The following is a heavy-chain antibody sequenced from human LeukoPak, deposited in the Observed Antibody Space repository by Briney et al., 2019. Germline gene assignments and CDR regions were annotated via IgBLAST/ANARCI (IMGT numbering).Heavy chain of an antibody. CDR1: GFTFSSYG. CDR2: ISYDGSNK. V-gene: IGHV3-30*18. CDR3: AKDMGSSQTFDY. Sequence: PGGSLRLSCAASGFTFSSYGMHWVRQAPGKGLEWVAVISYDGSNKYYADSVKGRFTISRDNSKNSLYLQMNSLRAEDTALYYCAKDMGSSQTFDYWGQGTLVTVSS. J-gene: IGHJ4*02. D-gene: IGHD6-13*01.